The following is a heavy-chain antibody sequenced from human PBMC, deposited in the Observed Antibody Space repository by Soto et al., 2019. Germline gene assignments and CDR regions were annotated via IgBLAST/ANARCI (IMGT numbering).Heavy chain of an antibody. Sequence: SATQSLTCAVYGVSFSGHSWTLIRPSRGKGLEWIGNINHSGRVNYSPSLKSRVTISLDTSKNQFSLTLSAVTAADTAMYYCSTRAYDTNGYYRFDPWGQGTLVTVSS. J-gene: IGHJ5*01. CDR2: INHSGRV. CDR1: GVSFSGHS. D-gene: IGHD3-22*01. CDR3: STRAYDTNGYYRFDP. V-gene: IGHV4-34*01.